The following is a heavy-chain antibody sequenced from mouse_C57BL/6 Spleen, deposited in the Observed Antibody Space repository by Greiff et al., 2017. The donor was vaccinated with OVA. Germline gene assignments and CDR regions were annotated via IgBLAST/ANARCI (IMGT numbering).Heavy chain of an antibody. D-gene: IGHD1-1*01. CDR1: GYTFTDYY. CDR2: INPYNGGT. CDR3: ANYYGSSYYFDY. V-gene: IGHV1-19*01. J-gene: IGHJ2*01. Sequence: VQLQQSGPVLVKPGASVKMSCKASGYTFTDYYMNWVKQSHGKSLEWIGVINPYNGGTSYNQKFKGKATLTVDKSSSTAYMALNSLTSEDSAVYYCANYYGSSYYFDYWGQGTTLTVSS.